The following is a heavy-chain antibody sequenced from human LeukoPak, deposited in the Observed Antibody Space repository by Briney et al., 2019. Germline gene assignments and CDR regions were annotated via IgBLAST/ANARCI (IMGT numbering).Heavy chain of an antibody. CDR3: AKVPSYYYDSSGYYYIDC. D-gene: IGHD3-22*01. CDR1: GFTFSNYA. CDR2: ISGSGGIT. Sequence: PGGSLRLSCAASGFTFSNYAMSWVRQAPGRGLEWVSAISGSGGITYYADSVKGRFTISRDNSKNTLYLQMNSLRAEDTAVYYCAKVPSYYYDSSGYYYIDCWGQGTLVTVSS. J-gene: IGHJ4*02. V-gene: IGHV3-23*01.